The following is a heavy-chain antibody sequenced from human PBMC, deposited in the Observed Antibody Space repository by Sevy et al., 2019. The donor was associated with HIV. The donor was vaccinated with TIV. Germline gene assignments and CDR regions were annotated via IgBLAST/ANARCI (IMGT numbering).Heavy chain of an antibody. V-gene: IGHV3-7*01. J-gene: IGHJ4*02. D-gene: IGHD6-13*01. CDR1: GFIFSSYW. CDR2: IKQDGSEK. Sequence: GGSLRLSCAASGFIFSSYWMSWVRQAPGKGLEWVANIKQDGSEKYYVDSVKGRFTISRDNAKNSLYLQMNSLRAEDTAVYYCARDVGIATYYFDYWGQGTLVTVSS. CDR3: ARDVGIATYYFDY.